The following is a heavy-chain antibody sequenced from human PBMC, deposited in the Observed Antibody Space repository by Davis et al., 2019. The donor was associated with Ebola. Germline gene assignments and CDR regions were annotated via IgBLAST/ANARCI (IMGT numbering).Heavy chain of an antibody. CDR3: AGVYSSSPPPYGMDV. CDR2: IYYSGST. J-gene: IGHJ6*04. CDR1: GGSISSYY. Sequence: MPSETLSLTCTVSGGSISSYYWSWIRQPPGKGLEWIGYIYYSGSTNYNPSLKSRVTISVDTSKNQFSLKLSSVTAADTAVYYCAGVYSSSPPPYGMDVWGKGTTVTISS. V-gene: IGHV4-59*01. D-gene: IGHD6-6*01.